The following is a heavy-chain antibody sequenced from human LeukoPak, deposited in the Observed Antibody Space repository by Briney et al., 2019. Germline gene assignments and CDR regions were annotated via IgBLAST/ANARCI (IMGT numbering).Heavy chain of an antibody. D-gene: IGHD3-3*01. CDR2: IYYSGST. CDR3: ASSRRYDFWSGYGFGY. J-gene: IGHJ4*02. V-gene: IGHV4-39*01. Sequence: SETLSLTCTVSGGSISSSSYYWGWIRQPPGKGLEWIGSIYYSGSTYYNPSLKSRVTISVDTSKNQFSLKLSSVTAADTAVYYCASSRRYDFWSGYGFGYWGQGALVTVSS. CDR1: GGSISSSSYY.